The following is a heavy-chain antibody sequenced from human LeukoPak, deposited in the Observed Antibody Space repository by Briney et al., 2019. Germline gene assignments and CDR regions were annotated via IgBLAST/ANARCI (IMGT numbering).Heavy chain of an antibody. CDR3: AKDSLLISMIVVVINGPSYYFDY. Sequence: GRSLRLSCAASGFTFSSYGMHWVRQAPGKGLEWVAVIWYDGSNKYYADSVKGRFTISRDNSKNTLYLQMNSLRAEDTAVYYCAKDSLLISMIVVVINGPSYYFDYWCQGTLVIVSS. J-gene: IGHJ4*02. CDR1: GFTFSSYG. V-gene: IGHV3-33*06. CDR2: IWYDGSNK. D-gene: IGHD3-22*01.